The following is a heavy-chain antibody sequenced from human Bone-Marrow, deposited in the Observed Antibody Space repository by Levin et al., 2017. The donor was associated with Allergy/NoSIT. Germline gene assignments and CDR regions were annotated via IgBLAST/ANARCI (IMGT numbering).Heavy chain of an antibody. D-gene: IGHD2-15*01. J-gene: IGHJ4*02. CDR1: GFPFSNYA. CDR3: AREGNSPSGWLDY. V-gene: IGHV3-30*04. CDR2: LSQDGGLT. Sequence: LSLTCVASGFPFSNYAMNWVRPAPGKVLEWVAVLSQDGGLTFYADCVKGRFTISRDNSKNTMYLQMNSLRPEDTALYYCAREGNSPSGWLDYWGQGTLVTVSS.